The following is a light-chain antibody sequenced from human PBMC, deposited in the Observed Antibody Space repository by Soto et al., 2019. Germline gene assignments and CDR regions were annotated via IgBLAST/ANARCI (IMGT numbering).Light chain of an antibody. CDR1: SSDIGVYNY. J-gene: IGLJ1*01. Sequence: QSALTQPASVSGSPGQSITFSCTGTSSDIGVYNYVSWYQQHPGKAPKLMIYEVNNRPSGVSNRFSGSKSGNTASLTISGLQAEDEAAYYCSSYKTSNTYVFGTGTKVNVL. CDR2: EVN. CDR3: SSYKTSNTYV. V-gene: IGLV2-14*01.